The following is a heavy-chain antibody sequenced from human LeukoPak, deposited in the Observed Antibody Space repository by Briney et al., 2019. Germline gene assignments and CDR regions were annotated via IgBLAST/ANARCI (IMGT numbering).Heavy chain of an antibody. CDR3: ARARRIVGATVYFDY. V-gene: IGHV3-48*02. J-gene: IGHJ4*02. Sequence: PGGSLRLSCAASGFTFSSYSMNCVRQAPGEGGEWVSYISSSSSTIYYADSVKGRFTISRDNAKNSLYLQMNSLRDEDTAVYYCARARRIVGATVYFDYWGQGTLVTVSS. CDR2: ISSSSSTI. D-gene: IGHD1-26*01. CDR1: GFTFSSYS.